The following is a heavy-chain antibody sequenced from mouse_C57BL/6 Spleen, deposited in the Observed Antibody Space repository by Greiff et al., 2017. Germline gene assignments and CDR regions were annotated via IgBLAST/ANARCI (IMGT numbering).Heavy chain of an antibody. V-gene: IGHV10-1*01. CDR2: IRSKSNYTSP. CDR3: VKTRTGYWYFDV. Sequence: GAGLVQPNGSLKLSCAASGFSFITYAMNWVRLAPGKGFEWVARIRSKSNYTSPYYADSVKDRLTIPRADSDRLLNLQMNHLKTEDTTMDYCVKTRTGYWYFDVWGTGTTVTVSS. D-gene: IGHD3-3*01. J-gene: IGHJ1*03. CDR1: GFSFITYA.